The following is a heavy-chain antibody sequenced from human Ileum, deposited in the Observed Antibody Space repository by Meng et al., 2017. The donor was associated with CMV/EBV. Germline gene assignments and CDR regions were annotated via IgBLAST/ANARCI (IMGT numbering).Heavy chain of an antibody. CDR2: IYYSGSP. J-gene: IGHJ4*02. D-gene: IGHD2-15*01. CDR3: VRQVVAASFDY. CDR1: GGSSTSGNFY. Sequence: QLPLQRSGPGLGKPSQTCSPTCTVAGGSSTSGNFYWGWFRQPPGRGLEWIGYIYYSGSPYYKPSLKSRVTISLDTSKNQFSLNLRSVTATDSAVYYCVRQVVAASFDYWGQGALVTVSS. V-gene: IGHV4-30-4*08.